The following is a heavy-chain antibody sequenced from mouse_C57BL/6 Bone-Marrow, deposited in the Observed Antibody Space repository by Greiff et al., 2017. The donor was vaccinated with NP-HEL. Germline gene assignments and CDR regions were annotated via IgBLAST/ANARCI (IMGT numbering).Heavy chain of an antibody. CDR3: TRSTTVVAPDY. Sequence: QVQLQQSGAELVRPGASVTLSCKASGYTFTDYEMHWVKQTPVHGLEWIGAIDPETGGTAYNQKFKGKAILTADKSSSTAYMELRSLTSEDSAVYDCTRSTTVVAPDYWGQGNALTVTA. V-gene: IGHV1-15*01. CDR1: GYTFTDYE. CDR2: IDPETGGT. D-gene: IGHD1-1*01. J-gene: IGHJ2*01.